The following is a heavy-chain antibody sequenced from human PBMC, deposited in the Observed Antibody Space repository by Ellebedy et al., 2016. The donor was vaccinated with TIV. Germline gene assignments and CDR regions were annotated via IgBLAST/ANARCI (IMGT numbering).Heavy chain of an antibody. CDR2: ASDGGHGT. V-gene: IGHV3-23*01. D-gene: IGHD3-10*01. CDR1: GFSFSTSA. Sequence: GESLKISCAASGFSFSTSAMIWVGQPPGKGLEWVSSASDGGHGTDYSASVEGRFTISRDHSQSTIYLQMDSLRADDTAVYYCAKVRVWYGDAVNSWGPGTRVTVSS. CDR3: AKVRVWYGDAVNS. J-gene: IGHJ4*02.